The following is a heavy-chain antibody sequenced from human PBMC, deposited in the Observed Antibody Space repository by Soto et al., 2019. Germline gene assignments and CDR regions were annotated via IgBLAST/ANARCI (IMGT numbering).Heavy chain of an antibody. J-gene: IGHJ5*02. CDR2: ISAYNGNT. V-gene: IGHV1-18*01. CDR1: GYTFTSYG. CDR3: ASDAIAAAGEEYNWFDP. D-gene: IGHD6-13*01. Sequence: AAVKVSCKASGYTFTSYGISWVRQAPGQGLEGMGWISAYNGNTNYAQKLQGRVTMTTDTSTSTAYMELRSLRSDDTAVYYCASDAIAAAGEEYNWFDPWGQGTLVTVSS.